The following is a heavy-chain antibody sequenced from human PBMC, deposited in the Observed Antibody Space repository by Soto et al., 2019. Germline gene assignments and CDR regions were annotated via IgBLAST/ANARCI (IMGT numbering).Heavy chain of an antibody. CDR2: IYYSGST. CDR3: ARDSAGSGDYFDY. Sequence: WGTRSLTCTVSGGSISNTYYFWGWIRQPPGKGFEWIGSIYYSGSTNYNPSLKSRVTISVDTSKNQFSLKLSSVTAADTAVYYCARDSAGSGDYFDYWGQGTLVTVSS. V-gene: IGHV4-39*07. D-gene: IGHD7-27*01. J-gene: IGHJ4*02. CDR1: GGSISNTYYF.